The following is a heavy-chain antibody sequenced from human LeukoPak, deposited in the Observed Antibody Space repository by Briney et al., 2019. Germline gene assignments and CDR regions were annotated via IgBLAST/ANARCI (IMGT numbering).Heavy chain of an antibody. CDR2: INSDGSNT. D-gene: IGHD7-27*01. V-gene: IGHV3-74*01. CDR1: GFTFSSYA. Sequence: GGSLRLSCAGSGFTFSSYAMSWVRQAPGKGLVWVSRINSDGSNTIYADSVKGRFTISRDNAKKTLYLQMNSLRAEDTAVYYCARVSGDLDYWGQGTLVTVSS. J-gene: IGHJ4*02. CDR3: ARVSGDLDY.